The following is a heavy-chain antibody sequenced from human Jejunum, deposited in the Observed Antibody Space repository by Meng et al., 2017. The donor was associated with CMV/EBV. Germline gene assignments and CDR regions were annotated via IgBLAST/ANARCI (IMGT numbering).Heavy chain of an antibody. J-gene: IGHJ4*02. CDR2: MRFDGTKR. CDR1: GFIFSTTD. CDR3: AKGDFH. D-gene: IGHD2-21*02. V-gene: IGHV3-30*02. Sequence: QVHLVESGXGLVQPGGSLRLSCAASGFIFSTTDMHWVRQGPGKGLEWVAFMRFDGTKRHYANFVKGRFTISRDNSQNTLYLQMNSLTIQDTGVYFCAKGDFHWGQGTLVTVSS.